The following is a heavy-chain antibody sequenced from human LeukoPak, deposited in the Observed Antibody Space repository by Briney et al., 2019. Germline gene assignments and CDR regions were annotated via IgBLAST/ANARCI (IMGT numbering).Heavy chain of an antibody. D-gene: IGHD3-10*01. CDR1: GFTFSSYA. J-gene: IGHJ4*02. CDR3: AKDRYSTPPKYYYGSGSPGTSPDY. Sequence: GGSLRLSCAASGFTFSSYAMSWVRQAPGKGLEWVSAISGSGGSTYYADSVKGRFTISRDNSKNTLYLQMNSLRAEDTAVYYCAKDRYSTPPKYYYGSGSPGTSPDYWGQGTLVTVSS. CDR2: ISGSGGST. V-gene: IGHV3-23*01.